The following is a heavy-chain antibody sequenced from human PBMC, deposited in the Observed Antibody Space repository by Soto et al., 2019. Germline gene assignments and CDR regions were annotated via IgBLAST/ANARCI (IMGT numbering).Heavy chain of an antibody. Sequence: QERLVQSGAEVRKPGSSVKVSCKVTGGTSTRYAINWVRQAPGQGLEWMGGIVPMFGTSKYAQKFQGRVTMTADTSTNISYMDLRSLRSEDTAVYYCNRGSEYDFWSGYLWGQGTLVSVSS. V-gene: IGHV1-69*06. CDR1: GGTSTRYA. CDR2: IVPMFGTS. D-gene: IGHD3-3*01. CDR3: NRGSEYDFWSGYL. J-gene: IGHJ4*02.